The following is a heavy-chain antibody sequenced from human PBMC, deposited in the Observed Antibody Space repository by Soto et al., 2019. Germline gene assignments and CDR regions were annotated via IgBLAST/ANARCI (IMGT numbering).Heavy chain of an antibody. D-gene: IGHD1-20*01. Sequence: QVQLQEPGPGLVKPSQTLSLTCAVSGGSISSGDYYWSWIRQPPGKGLEWIGYIYYSGSTYYNPSLRSRVTMSVDTSQNQFSLNLNSVTAADTAVFYCARVRRVAMTGMGMDVWGQGTTVTVSS. CDR1: GGSISSGDYY. CDR2: IYYSGST. J-gene: IGHJ6*02. V-gene: IGHV4-30-4*01. CDR3: ARVRRVAMTGMGMDV.